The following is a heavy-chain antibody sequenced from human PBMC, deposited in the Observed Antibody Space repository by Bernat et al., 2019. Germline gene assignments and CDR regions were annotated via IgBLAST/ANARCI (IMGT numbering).Heavy chain of an antibody. CDR1: GGSISSYY. Sequence: QVQLQESGPGLVKPSETLSLACTVSGGSISSYYWSWIRQPPGKGLECIGYIYNTGRTNYNPSLKGRVTMSVDTTKNQFSLTLTAVTAADTAVYYCASLYGDYDWFDPWGQGTLVTVSS. CDR3: ASLYGDYDWFDP. D-gene: IGHD4-17*01. V-gene: IGHV4-59*08. J-gene: IGHJ5*02. CDR2: IYNTGRT.